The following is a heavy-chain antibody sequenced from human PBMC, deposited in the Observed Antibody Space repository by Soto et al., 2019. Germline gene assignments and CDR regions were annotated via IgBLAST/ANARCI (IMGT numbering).Heavy chain of an antibody. Sequence: ASVKVSCKASGGTFSSYAISWVRQAPGQGLEWMGGIIPIFGTANYAQKFQGRVTITADESTSTAYMELSSLRSEDTAVYYCASDWAESINRYYYYYGMDVWGQGTTVTVSS. D-gene: IGHD3-16*01. CDR3: ASDWAESINRYYYYYGMDV. J-gene: IGHJ6*02. V-gene: IGHV1-69*13. CDR2: IIPIFGTA. CDR1: GGTFSSYA.